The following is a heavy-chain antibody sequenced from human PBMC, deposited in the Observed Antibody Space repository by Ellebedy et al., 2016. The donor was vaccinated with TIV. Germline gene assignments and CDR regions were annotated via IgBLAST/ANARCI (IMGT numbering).Heavy chain of an antibody. V-gene: IGHV1-24*01. CDR3: ARDQPHLDY. CDR2: FDPEDGET. Sequence: ASVKVSCXVSGYTLTELSMHWVRQAPGKGLEWMGGFDPEDGETIYAQKFQGRVTITSDTFASTAYMELTSLRSEDTAVYYCARDQPHLDYWGQGTLVTVSS. J-gene: IGHJ4*02. CDR1: GYTLTELS.